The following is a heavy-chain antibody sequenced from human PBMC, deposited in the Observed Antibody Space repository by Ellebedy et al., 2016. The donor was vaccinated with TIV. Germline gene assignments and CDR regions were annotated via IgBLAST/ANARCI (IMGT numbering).Heavy chain of an antibody. Sequence: SETLSLSXTVSGGSISSSSYYWGWIRQPPGKGLEWIGSIYYSGSTYYNPSLKSRVTISVDTSKNQFSLKLSSVTAADTAVYYCASSTWGSGYYYYYFDYWGQGTLVTVSS. CDR1: GGSISSSSYY. D-gene: IGHD3-22*01. V-gene: IGHV4-39*07. CDR3: ASSTWGSGYYYYYFDY. J-gene: IGHJ4*02. CDR2: IYYSGST.